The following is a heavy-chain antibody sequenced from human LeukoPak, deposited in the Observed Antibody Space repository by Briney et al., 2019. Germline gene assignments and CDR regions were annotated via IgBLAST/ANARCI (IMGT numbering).Heavy chain of an antibody. CDR3: AGGGSWLEYSNFGGLDF. CDR1: GFTFSSYG. V-gene: IGHV3-33*01. Sequence: PGGSLRLSCAASGFTFSSYGMHWVRQAPGKGLEWVAVIWYDGSNKYYADSVKGRFTISRDNPEKTLYLQMNSLRAEDTAVYYCAGGGSWLEYSNFGGLDFWGRGTLVTVSS. J-gene: IGHJ2*01. CDR2: IWYDGSNK. D-gene: IGHD6-6*01.